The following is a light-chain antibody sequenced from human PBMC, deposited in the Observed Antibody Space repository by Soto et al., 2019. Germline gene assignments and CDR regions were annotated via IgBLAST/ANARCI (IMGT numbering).Light chain of an antibody. V-gene: IGKV3-15*01. Sequence: EIVMTQSPATLSVSPGERATLSCRASQSVSSNLAWYQQKPGQAPRLLIYGASTRAAGIPARFSGSGSGTEFTLTFSSLQSEDFAVYYCQHYSNWPPWTFGQGTKVEIK. CDR1: QSVSSN. J-gene: IGKJ1*01. CDR3: QHYSNWPPWT. CDR2: GAS.